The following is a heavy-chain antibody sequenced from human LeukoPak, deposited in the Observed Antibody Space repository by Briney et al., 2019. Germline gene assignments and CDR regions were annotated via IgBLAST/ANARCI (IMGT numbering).Heavy chain of an antibody. V-gene: IGHV4-59*01. CDR2: IYYGGST. CDR1: GGSISSYY. D-gene: IGHD6-19*01. J-gene: IGHJ4*02. CDR3: ARVRWRYSSGWSLKYFDY. Sequence: SETLSLTCTVSGGSISSYYWSWIRQPPGKGLEWIGYIYYGGSTNYNPSLKSRVTISVDTSKNQFSLKLSSVTAADTAVYYCARVRWRYSSGWSLKYFDYWGQGTLVTVSS.